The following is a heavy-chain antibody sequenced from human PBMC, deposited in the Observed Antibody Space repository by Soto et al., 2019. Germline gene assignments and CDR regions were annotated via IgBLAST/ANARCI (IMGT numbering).Heavy chain of an antibody. V-gene: IGHV3-48*03. Sequence: PGGPLRLSCAASGFTFSSYEMNWVRQAPGKGLEWVSYISSSGSTIYYADSVKGRFTISRDNDRNSLYLQMNSLRAEDTGVYYCARDHLYSKYYYYYGMDVWGQGTTVTVSS. CDR1: GFTFSSYE. J-gene: IGHJ6*02. CDR3: ARDHLYSKYYYYYGMDV. CDR2: ISSSGSTI. D-gene: IGHD4-4*01.